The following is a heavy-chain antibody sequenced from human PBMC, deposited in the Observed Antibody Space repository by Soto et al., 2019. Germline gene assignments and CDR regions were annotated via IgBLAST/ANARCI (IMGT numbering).Heavy chain of an antibody. D-gene: IGHD5-12*01. Sequence: QVQLVQSGAEVERPGASVKVSCKASGYTYINYVINWVRLAPGRGLEWMGWMNPHTGHTGYAREFQGRVTMTRNSSISTAFMELSSLKSEDTAVYYCTTHSGYYDFDYWGQGTLVTVSS. CDR3: TTHSGYYDFDY. CDR1: GYTYINYV. J-gene: IGHJ4*02. V-gene: IGHV1-8*01. CDR2: MNPHTGHT.